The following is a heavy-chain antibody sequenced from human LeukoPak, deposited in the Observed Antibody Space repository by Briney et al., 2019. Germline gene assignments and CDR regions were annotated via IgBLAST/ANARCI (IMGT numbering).Heavy chain of an antibody. CDR2: ISYSGSS. CDR1: GGSISGYY. CDR3: ASGCSGGSCYGAFDY. D-gene: IGHD2-15*01. J-gene: IGHJ4*02. V-gene: IGHV4-59*12. Sequence: SETLSLTCTVSGGSISGYYWNWIRQPPGKGLEWIGYISYSGSSNYNPSLKSRVTISVDTSKNQFSLKLSSVTAADTAVYYCASGCSGGSCYGAFDYWGQGTLVTVSS.